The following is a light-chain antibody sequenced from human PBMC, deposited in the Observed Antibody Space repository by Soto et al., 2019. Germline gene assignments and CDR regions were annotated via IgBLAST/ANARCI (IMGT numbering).Light chain of an antibody. Sequence: QCVLTQPPSVSGAPGQRLTISCTGSSSNIGAGYDVHWYQQLPGTAPKLLIYANTARPSGVPARFSGSKSGTSASLAINGLQTEDEADYYCQSYDSSLRGSVFGTGTKVTVL. V-gene: IGLV1-40*01. CDR1: SSNIGAGYD. J-gene: IGLJ1*01. CDR3: QSYDSSLRGSV. CDR2: ANT.